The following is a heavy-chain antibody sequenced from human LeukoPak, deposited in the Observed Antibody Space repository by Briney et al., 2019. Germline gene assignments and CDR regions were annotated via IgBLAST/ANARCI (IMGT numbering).Heavy chain of an antibody. V-gene: IGHV3-21*01. J-gene: IGHJ4*02. CDR3: ARIPGITIFGVVPFDY. CDR2: ISSSSSYI. D-gene: IGHD3-3*01. CDR1: GFTFSSYS. Sequence: GGSLRLSCAASGFTFSSYSMNWVRQAPGKGLEWVSSISSSSSYIYYADSVKGRFTISRDNAKNSLYLQMNSLRAEDTAVYYCARIPGITIFGVVPFDYWGQGTLVTVSS.